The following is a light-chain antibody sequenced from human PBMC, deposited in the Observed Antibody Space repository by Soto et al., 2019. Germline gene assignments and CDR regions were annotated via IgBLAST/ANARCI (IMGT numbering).Light chain of an antibody. CDR1: QSINNY. CDR3: QYRGIWPPGAT. CDR2: DAS. Sequence: EIVLTQSPVTLSLSPGERATLSCRASQSINNYLAWYQQKPGQPPRLLIYDASNRATAIPVRFSGSGSGTEFTFTISSLEPEDSAVYYCQYRGIWPPGATFGGGTKVEIK. V-gene: IGKV3-11*01. J-gene: IGKJ4*01.